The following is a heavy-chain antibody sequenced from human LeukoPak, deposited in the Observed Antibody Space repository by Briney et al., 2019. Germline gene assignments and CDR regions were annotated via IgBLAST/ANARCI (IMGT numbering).Heavy chain of an antibody. CDR2: IYPGDSDT. Sequence: GESLKISCKGSGYSLTSYWIGWVRQMPGKGLEWMGIIYPGDSDTRYSPSFQGQVTISADKSISTAYLQWSSLKASDTAMYYCARRCSSTNCRLRSWAFDIWGQGTMVTVSS. J-gene: IGHJ3*02. CDR1: GYSLTSYW. V-gene: IGHV5-51*01. CDR3: ARRCSSTNCRLRSWAFDI. D-gene: IGHD2-2*01.